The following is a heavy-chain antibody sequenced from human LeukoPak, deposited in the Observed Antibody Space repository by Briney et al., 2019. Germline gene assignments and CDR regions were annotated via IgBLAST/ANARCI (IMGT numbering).Heavy chain of an antibody. J-gene: IGHJ4*02. V-gene: IGHV3-23*01. Sequence: GGPLSLSCEASGFPFSSYPWSWSRKPPGRGLEWFSAISGSGGSTYYADSVKGRFTISRDNSKNTLYLQMNSLRAEDTAVYYCAKDIKTYSNTNFDYWGQGTLVTVSS. CDR3: AKDIKTYSNTNFDY. CDR2: ISGSGGST. D-gene: IGHD6-13*01. CDR1: GFPFSSYP.